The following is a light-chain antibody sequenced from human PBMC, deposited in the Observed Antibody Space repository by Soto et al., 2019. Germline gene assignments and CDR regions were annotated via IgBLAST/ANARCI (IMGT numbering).Light chain of an antibody. CDR1: QSVSSSY. J-gene: IGKJ4*01. CDR2: GAS. CDR3: QQYGSSPLT. V-gene: IGKV3-20*01. Sequence: EIVLTQSPGTLSFSPGERATLSCRASQSVSSSYLAWHQQKPGQAPRLLIYGASSRATGIPDRFSGSGSGTDFTLTISRLEPEDFAVYYCQQYGSSPLTFGGGTKVEIK.